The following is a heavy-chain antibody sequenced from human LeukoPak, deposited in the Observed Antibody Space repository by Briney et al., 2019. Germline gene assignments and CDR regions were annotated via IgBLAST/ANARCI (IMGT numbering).Heavy chain of an antibody. J-gene: IGHJ4*02. Sequence: ASVKVSCKAPGYTFNNHYMYWVRQAPGQGLEWMGVINPSGGSTSYAQKFHGRVTVTRDTSTRTVYMEVNSLSSEDTAVYYCARQGTYSSAIGMGYWGQGTLVTVSS. D-gene: IGHD6-19*01. CDR1: GYTFNNHY. CDR2: INPSGGST. V-gene: IGHV1-46*02. CDR3: ARQGTYSSAIGMGY.